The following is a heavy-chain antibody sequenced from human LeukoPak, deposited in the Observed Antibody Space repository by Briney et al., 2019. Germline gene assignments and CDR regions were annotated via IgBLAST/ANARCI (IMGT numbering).Heavy chain of an antibody. V-gene: IGHV3-23*01. CDR1: GFTFSTYA. J-gene: IGHJ4*02. D-gene: IGHD3-9*01. Sequence: GGSLRLSCAAPGFTFSTYAMSWVRQAPGKGLEWVSGISGSGGSTYYADSVKGRFTISRENSKNTLFLQMNSLRAEDTAVYYCAKSLGEALRYLYYFDYWGQGTLVTVSS. CDR2: ISGSGGST. CDR3: AKSLGEALRYLYYFDY.